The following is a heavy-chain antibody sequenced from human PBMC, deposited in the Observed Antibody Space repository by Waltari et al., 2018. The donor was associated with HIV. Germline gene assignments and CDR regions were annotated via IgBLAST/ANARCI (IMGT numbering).Heavy chain of an antibody. CDR2: MNPNRGNT. CDR1: GYTFTSYD. V-gene: IGHV1-8*01. Sequence: QVQLVQSGAEVKKPGASVKVSCKASGYTFTSYDINWVRQDTGQGLEWMGWMNPNRGNTGYPQKFQGRVTMTRNTSISTAYMELSSLRSEDTAVYYCARGRVQVRGAMYYFDYWGQGTLVTVSS. CDR3: ARGRVQVRGAMYYFDY. D-gene: IGHD3-10*01. J-gene: IGHJ4*02.